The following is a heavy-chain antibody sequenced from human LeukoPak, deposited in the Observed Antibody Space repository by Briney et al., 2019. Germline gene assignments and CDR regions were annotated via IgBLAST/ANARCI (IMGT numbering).Heavy chain of an antibody. D-gene: IGHD3-3*01. CDR1: GFDFSSNW. V-gene: IGHV3-74*01. CDR3: AKDHYWSIDY. CDR2: IKGDGIST. J-gene: IGHJ4*02. Sequence: GGPLRLSCAAPGFDFSSNWKHWVRNAPGRGLVWVSRIKGDGISTNYADSVKGRFTISRDIAKNTLYLQMNSLRAEDTGVYYCAKDHYWSIDYWGRGTLVTVSS.